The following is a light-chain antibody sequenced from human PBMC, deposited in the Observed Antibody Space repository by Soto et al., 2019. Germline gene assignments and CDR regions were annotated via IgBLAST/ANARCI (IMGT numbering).Light chain of an antibody. V-gene: IGKV3D-15*01. CDR1: QSVSSN. CDR3: QQYNNWPPLN. Sequence: IVMTHSPATLSVSPWERATLFCRASQSVSSNLAWYQQKPGQAPRLLIFGAYTRATGIPARFSGSGSGTEFTLTISSLQSEDSAVYFCQQYNNWPPLNFGGGTKVDIK. CDR2: GAY. J-gene: IGKJ4*01.